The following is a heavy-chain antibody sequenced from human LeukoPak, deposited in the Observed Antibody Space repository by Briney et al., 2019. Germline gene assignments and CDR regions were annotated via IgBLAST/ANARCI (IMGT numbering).Heavy chain of an antibody. Sequence: PSETLSLTCTVSGGSISSGSYYWSWIRQPAGKGLEWIGRIYTSGSTNYNPSLKSRVTISVDTSKNQFSLKLSSVTAADTAVYYCARVRGLYYMDVWGKGTTVTVSS. CDR1: GGSISSGSYY. V-gene: IGHV4-61*02. J-gene: IGHJ6*03. CDR2: IYTSGST. D-gene: IGHD3-10*01. CDR3: ARVRGLYYMDV.